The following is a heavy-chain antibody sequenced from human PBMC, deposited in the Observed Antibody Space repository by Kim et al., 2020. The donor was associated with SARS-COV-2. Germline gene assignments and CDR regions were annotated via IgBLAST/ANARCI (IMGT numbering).Heavy chain of an antibody. V-gene: IGHV3-33*01. CDR1: GFTFSSYG. D-gene: IGHD2-8*01. J-gene: IGHJ4*02. Sequence: GGSLRLSCAASGFTFSSYGMHWVRQAPGKGLEWVAVIWYDGSNKYYADSVKGRFTISRDNSKNTLYLQMNSLRAEDTAVYYCARGCTNGVCYKGSLGNDYWGQGTLVTVSS. CDR2: IWYDGSNK. CDR3: ARGCTNGVCYKGSLGNDY.